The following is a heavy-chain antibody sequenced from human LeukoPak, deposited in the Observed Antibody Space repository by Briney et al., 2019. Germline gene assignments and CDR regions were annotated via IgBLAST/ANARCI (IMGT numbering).Heavy chain of an antibody. Sequence: PGGSPRLSCAASGFTFSSYGMHWVRQAPGKGLEWVAVISYDGSNKYYADSVKGRFTISRDNSKNTLYLQMNSLRAEDTAVYYCAKGTYSSGWEKVYWGQGTLVTVSS. CDR2: ISYDGSNK. J-gene: IGHJ4*02. CDR3: AKGTYSSGWEKVY. V-gene: IGHV3-30*18. D-gene: IGHD6-19*01. CDR1: GFTFSSYG.